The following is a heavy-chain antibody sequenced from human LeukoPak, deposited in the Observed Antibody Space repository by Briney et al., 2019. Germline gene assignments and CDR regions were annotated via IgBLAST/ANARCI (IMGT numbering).Heavy chain of an antibody. J-gene: IGHJ4*02. CDR3: ACLGGYSGYDLDY. Sequence: SETLSLTCTVSGGSISSYYWSWIRQPPGKGLEWIGYIYYSGSTNYNPSLKSRVTISVDTSKNQFSLKLSSVTAADTAVYYCACLGGYSGYDLDYWGQGTLVTVSS. V-gene: IGHV4-59*08. CDR1: GGSISSYY. D-gene: IGHD5-12*01. CDR2: IYYSGST.